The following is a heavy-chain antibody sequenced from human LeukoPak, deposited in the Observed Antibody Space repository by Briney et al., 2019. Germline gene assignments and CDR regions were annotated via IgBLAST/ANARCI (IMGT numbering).Heavy chain of an antibody. D-gene: IGHD3-22*01. CDR2: IKQDGSAK. V-gene: IGHV3-7*01. CDR3: ARCPYDSTGYYSVPSHLDY. Sequence: GGSLRLSCAASGFTFSTYWMTWVRPAPGKGLEWVANIKQDGSAKYYVDSLRGRFSISRDNVKNSLFLQMYSLSAEDTAVYYCARCPYDSTGYYSVPSHLDYWGQGTLVTVSS. J-gene: IGHJ4*02. CDR1: GFTFSTYW.